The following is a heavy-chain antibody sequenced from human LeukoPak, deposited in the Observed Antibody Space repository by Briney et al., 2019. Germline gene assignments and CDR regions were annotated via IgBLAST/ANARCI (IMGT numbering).Heavy chain of an antibody. CDR2: VYCCGRT. V-gene: IGHV4-39*01. D-gene: IGHD3-10*01. CDR1: GGSISSSSHC. J-gene: IGHJ4*02. Sequence: PSETLSLTCTVSGGSISSSSHCWSCIRQPPGERLEWLARVYCCGRTYYSPYFKSRVSISVETSKNKFSLKLSSVTAAITAVFYCVRYVVSGSGIYYFDYWGQGTLVTVSS. CDR3: VRYVVSGSGIYYFDY.